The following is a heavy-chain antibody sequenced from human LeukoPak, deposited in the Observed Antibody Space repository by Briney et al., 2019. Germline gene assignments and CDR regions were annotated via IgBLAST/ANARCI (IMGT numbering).Heavy chain of an antibody. CDR3: ARENYYDSSGYYYTFDY. CDR2: ISYDGSNK. J-gene: IGHJ4*02. CDR1: GFTFSSHA. V-gene: IGHV3-30-3*01. Sequence: GRSLRLSCAASGFTFSSHAMHWVRQAPGKGLEWVAVISYDGSNKYYADSVKGRFTISRDNSKNTLYLQMNSLRVEDTAVYYCARENYYDSSGYYYTFDYWGQGTLVTVSS. D-gene: IGHD3-22*01.